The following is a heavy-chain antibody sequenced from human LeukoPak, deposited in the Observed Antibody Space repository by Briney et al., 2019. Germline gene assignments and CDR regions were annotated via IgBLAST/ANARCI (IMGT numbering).Heavy chain of an antibody. CDR2: ISSSSYI. Sequence: GGSLRLSCAASGFTFSSYSMNWVRQAPGKGLEWVSSISSSSYIYYADSVKGRFTISRDNAKNSLYLQMNSLRAEDTAVYYRASMDYGGPLFDYWGQGTLVTVSS. CDR3: ASMDYGGPLFDY. J-gene: IGHJ4*02. D-gene: IGHD4-23*01. V-gene: IGHV3-21*01. CDR1: GFTFSSYS.